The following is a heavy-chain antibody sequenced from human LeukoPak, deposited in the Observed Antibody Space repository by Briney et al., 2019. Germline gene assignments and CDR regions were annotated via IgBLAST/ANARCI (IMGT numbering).Heavy chain of an antibody. CDR1: GFTFSSYW. V-gene: IGHV3-7*01. Sequence: GGSLRLSCAASGFTFSSYWMSWVRQAPGKGLEWVTNIKQDGSEKYYVDSVKGRFTISRDNAKNSLYLQMNSLRAEDMAVYYCARDRGSGSYFDHDYFDYWGQGTLVTVSS. D-gene: IGHD1-26*01. CDR3: ARDRGSGSYFDHDYFDY. J-gene: IGHJ4*02. CDR2: IKQDGSEK.